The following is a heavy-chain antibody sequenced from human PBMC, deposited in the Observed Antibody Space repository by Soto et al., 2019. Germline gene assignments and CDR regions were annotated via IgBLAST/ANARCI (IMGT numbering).Heavy chain of an antibody. V-gene: IGHV3-33*01. CDR3: ARDRWEFQLFYYGLDV. D-gene: IGHD1-26*01. Sequence: QVQLVESGGGVVQPGRSLRLSCAASGFTFSNYGMHWVRQAPGKGLEWVAIIWYDGSNDYYVDSVKGRFTISRDNSKNTLSLQMNSRRGEDTAVYYCARDRWEFQLFYYGLDVWGQGTTVTV. CDR2: IWYDGSND. J-gene: IGHJ6*02. CDR1: GFTFSNYG.